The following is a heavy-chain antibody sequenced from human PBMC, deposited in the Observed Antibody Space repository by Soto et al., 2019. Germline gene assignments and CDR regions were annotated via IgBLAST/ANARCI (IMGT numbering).Heavy chain of an antibody. CDR2: ITDNGGDA. V-gene: IGHV3-23*01. CDR3: ARGSTESYPGSRIFDF. CDR1: GLTFGGPA. D-gene: IGHD3-10*01. Sequence: GGSLRLSCVASGLTFGGPAMSWVRRAPGEGLQWVATITDNGGDAKYADSVRGRFVISRDNSKKTLYLHMTSLTAEDSAMYFCARGSTESYPGSRIFDFWGRGTLVTVSS. J-gene: IGHJ4*02.